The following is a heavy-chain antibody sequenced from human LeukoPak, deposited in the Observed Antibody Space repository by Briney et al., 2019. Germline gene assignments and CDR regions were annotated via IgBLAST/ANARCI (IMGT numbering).Heavy chain of an antibody. CDR2: TSSSDAGT. D-gene: IGHD1-1*01. V-gene: IGHV3-21*01. J-gene: IGHJ4*02. CDR1: GFTFNTYS. Sequence: GGSLRLSCAASGFTFNTYSMNWVRQAPGKGLEWVSATSSSDAGTNYADSVKGRFTISRDNAKNSLYLQMNSLRVEDTAVYYCARDPRTVRIWGQGTLVTVSS. CDR3: ARDPRTVRI.